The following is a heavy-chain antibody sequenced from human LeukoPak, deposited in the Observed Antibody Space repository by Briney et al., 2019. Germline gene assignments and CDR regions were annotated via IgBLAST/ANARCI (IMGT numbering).Heavy chain of an antibody. Sequence: GASVKVSCKASGYTFTSYAMNWVRQAPGQGLEWMGWISAYNGNTNYAQKLQGRVTMTTDTSTSTAYMELRSLRSDDTAVYYCAREDGFWFDPWGQGTLVTVSS. V-gene: IGHV1-18*01. CDR1: GYTFTSYA. CDR2: ISAYNGNT. CDR3: AREDGFWFDP. J-gene: IGHJ5*02.